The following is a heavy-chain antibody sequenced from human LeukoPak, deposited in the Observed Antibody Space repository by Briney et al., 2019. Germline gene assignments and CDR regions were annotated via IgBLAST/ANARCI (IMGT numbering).Heavy chain of an antibody. CDR2: ITISSSII. CDR1: GFNFSDHR. D-gene: IGHD3-3*01. V-gene: IGHV3-21*04. CDR3: ATFGANYEISVQDY. Sequence: GGSLRLSCAASGFNFSDHRMNWVRQAPGKGLEWVSSITISSSIIYYADSVKGRFTNYRDNAKNSLFLQMNSLRADDTAVYYCATFGANYEISVQDYWGEGTRVSVSS. J-gene: IGHJ4*02.